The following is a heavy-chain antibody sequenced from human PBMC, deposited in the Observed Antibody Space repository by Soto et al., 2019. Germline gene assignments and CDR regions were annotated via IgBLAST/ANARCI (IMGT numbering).Heavy chain of an antibody. Sequence: QVQLVQSGAEVKKPGASVKVSCKASGYTFTSYEINWVRQATGQGLEWMGWMNPNSGNTGYAQKFQDRVTMTRDTXIXXAYMELSSLTSEDTAVYFCARKYSSGWRFRSHFDHWGQGTLVTVSS. J-gene: IGHJ4*02. CDR2: MNPNSGNT. CDR3: ARKYSSGWRFRSHFDH. V-gene: IGHV1-8*01. CDR1: GYTFTSYE. D-gene: IGHD6-19*01.